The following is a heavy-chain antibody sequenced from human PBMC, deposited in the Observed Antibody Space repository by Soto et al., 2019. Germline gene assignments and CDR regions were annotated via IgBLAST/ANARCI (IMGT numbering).Heavy chain of an antibody. J-gene: IGHJ3*01. CDR3: ATRPLLRGAP. D-gene: IGHD3-16*01. Sequence: EVQLVESGGGLIQPGGSLRLSCEASGFTFSSNDMNWVRQAPGKGLEWVSLIWTSGSTAYADSVKGQFTISRDNAKSALYLHMSSLRAADTAVYYCATRPLLRGAPWGQGKMVTVSS. CDR1: GFTFSSND. CDR2: IWTSGST. V-gene: IGHV3-53*01.